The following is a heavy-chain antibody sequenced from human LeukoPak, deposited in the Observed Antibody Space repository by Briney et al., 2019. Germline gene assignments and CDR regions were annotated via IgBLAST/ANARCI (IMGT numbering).Heavy chain of an antibody. Sequence: TGGSLRLSCAVSGFSFSSYAMSWVRQAPGKGLEWVSYISSSSSTIYYADSVKGRFTISRDNAKNSLYLQMNSLRAEDTAVYYCARAWRLDYFDYWGQGTLVTVSS. D-gene: IGHD5-12*01. V-gene: IGHV3-48*01. J-gene: IGHJ4*02. CDR1: GFSFSSYA. CDR3: ARAWRLDYFDY. CDR2: ISSSSSTI.